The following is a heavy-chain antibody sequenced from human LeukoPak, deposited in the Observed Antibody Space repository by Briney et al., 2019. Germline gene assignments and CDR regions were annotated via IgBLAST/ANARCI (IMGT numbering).Heavy chain of an antibody. CDR3: ARRRTAGGRAYGGNSGWYFDL. CDR2: IYYSGST. Sequence: SETLSLTCTVSGGSISSSSYYWGWIRQPPGKGLEWIGSIYYSGSTYYNPSLKSRVTISVDTSKNQFSLKLSSVTAADTAVYYCARRRTAGGRAYGGNSGWYFDLWGRGTLVTVSS. J-gene: IGHJ2*01. CDR1: GGSISSSSYY. D-gene: IGHD4-23*01. V-gene: IGHV4-39*07.